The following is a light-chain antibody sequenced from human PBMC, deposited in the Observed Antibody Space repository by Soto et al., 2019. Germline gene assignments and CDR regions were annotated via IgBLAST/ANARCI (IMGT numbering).Light chain of an antibody. CDR3: SSYTSSSTLYA. CDR2: EVS. V-gene: IGLV2-14*01. J-gene: IGLJ1*01. Sequence: QSALTQPASVSGSPGQSITISCTGTNSDVGGYNYVSWYQQHPGKAPKLMIYEVSNRPSGVSNRFSGSKSGSTASLTISGLQAEDEADYYCSSYTSSSTLYAFGTGTTLTVL. CDR1: NSDVGGYNY.